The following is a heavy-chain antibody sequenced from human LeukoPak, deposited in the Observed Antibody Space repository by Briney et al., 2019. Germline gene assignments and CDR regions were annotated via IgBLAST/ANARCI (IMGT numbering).Heavy chain of an antibody. Sequence: PGGSLRLSCAASGFTFSSYAMSWVRQAPGKGLEWVSAISGSGGSTYYADSVKGRFTISRDNSKNTLYLQMNSLRAEDTAVYYCAKDHCSSTSCSPFDYWGQGTLVTVSS. CDR2: ISGSGGST. CDR3: AKDHCSSTSCSPFDY. V-gene: IGHV3-23*01. J-gene: IGHJ4*02. CDR1: GFTFSSYA. D-gene: IGHD2-2*01.